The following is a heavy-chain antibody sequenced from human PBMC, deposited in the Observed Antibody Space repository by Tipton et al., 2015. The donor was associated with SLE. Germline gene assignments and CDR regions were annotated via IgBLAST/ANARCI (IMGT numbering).Heavy chain of an antibody. CDR3: ARGVDN. J-gene: IGHJ4*02. Sequence: SLRLSCTASGFAFSFHTMTWVRQAPGKGLEWVSGVTNSGGTTWYADSVKGRFTISRDNAKTSLYLQMNNLRAEDTAVYYCARGVDNWGQGTLVTVSS. CDR2: VTNSGGTT. V-gene: IGHV3-48*04. CDR1: GFAFSFHT.